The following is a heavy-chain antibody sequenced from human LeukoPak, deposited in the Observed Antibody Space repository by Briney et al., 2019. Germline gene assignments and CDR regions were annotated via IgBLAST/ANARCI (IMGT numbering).Heavy chain of an antibody. Sequence: ASVKVSCKASGYTFTGYYMHWVRQAPGQGLEWMGWINPNSGGTNYAQKFQGRVTMTRDTSISTAYMELSRLRSDDTAVYYCAREGAYYDSSGYQYAFDIWGQGTMVTVSS. CDR1: GYTFTGYY. V-gene: IGHV1-2*02. D-gene: IGHD3-22*01. CDR3: AREGAYYDSSGYQYAFDI. CDR2: INPNSGGT. J-gene: IGHJ3*02.